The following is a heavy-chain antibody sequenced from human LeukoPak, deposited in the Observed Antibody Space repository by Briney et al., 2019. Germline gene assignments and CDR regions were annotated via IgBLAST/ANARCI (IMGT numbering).Heavy chain of an antibody. Sequence: PSETLSLTCTVSGGSISSYYWSWIRQPPGKGLEWIGYIYYSGSTNYNPSLKSRVTISVATSKNQFSLKLSSVTAADTAVYYCARGGSSDFWSGYHDWGQGTLVTVSS. V-gene: IGHV4-59*01. CDR3: ARGGSSDFWSGYHD. D-gene: IGHD3-3*01. J-gene: IGHJ4*02. CDR1: GGSISSYY. CDR2: IYYSGST.